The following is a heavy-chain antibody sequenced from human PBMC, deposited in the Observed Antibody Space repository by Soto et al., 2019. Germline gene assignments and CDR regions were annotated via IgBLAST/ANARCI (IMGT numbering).Heavy chain of an antibody. CDR3: ATGGSYQLYYFDY. CDR1: GFTFDDYA. CDR2: ISWNSGSI. Sequence: EVQLVESGGGLVQPGRSLRLSCAASGFTFDDYAMHWVRQAPGQGLEWVSGISWNSGSIGYADSVKGRFTISRDNSKNSLSLQMNSLRAEDTALYYCATGGSYQLYYFDYWGQGTLVTVSS. V-gene: IGHV3-9*01. D-gene: IGHD3-16*02. J-gene: IGHJ4*02.